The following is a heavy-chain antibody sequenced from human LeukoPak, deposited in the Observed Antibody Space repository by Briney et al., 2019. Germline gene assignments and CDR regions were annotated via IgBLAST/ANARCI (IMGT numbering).Heavy chain of an antibody. CDR2: IYYSGST. J-gene: IGHJ4*02. D-gene: IGHD5-18*01. Sequence: SETLSLTCTVSGGSISSYYWSWIRQPPGKGLEWIGYIYYSGSTNYNPSLKSRVTISVDTSKNQFSLKLSSVTAADTAVYYCARVPQSDTAMGVDYWGQGTLVTVSS. CDR3: ARVPQSDTAMGVDY. CDR1: GGSISSYY. V-gene: IGHV4-59*01.